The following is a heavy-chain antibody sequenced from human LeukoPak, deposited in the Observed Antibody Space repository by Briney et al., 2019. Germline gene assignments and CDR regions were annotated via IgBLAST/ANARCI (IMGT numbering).Heavy chain of an antibody. J-gene: IGHJ2*01. CDR2: ISGYNGNI. Sequence: ASVKVSCKASGYTFISYGISWVRQAPGQGLEWMGWISGYNGNINYAQNLQGRVTMTTDTSTSTAYMELRSLRSDDTAVYYCARGLGVVTAQSEQPKPRYFDLWGRGTQVTVSS. V-gene: IGHV1-18*01. D-gene: IGHD2-21*02. CDR1: GYTFISYG. CDR3: ARGLGVVTAQSEQPKPRYFDL.